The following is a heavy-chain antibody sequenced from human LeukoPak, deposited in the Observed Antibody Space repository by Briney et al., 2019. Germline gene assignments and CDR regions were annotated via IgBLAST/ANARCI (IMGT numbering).Heavy chain of an antibody. CDR1: GFTFSSYA. J-gene: IGHJ1*01. D-gene: IGHD6-13*01. CDR3: ARLSIAAAGTGYFQH. CDR2: ISYDGSNK. V-gene: IGHV3-30-3*01. Sequence: PGRSLRLSCAASGFTFSSYAMHWVRQAPGKGLEGVAVISYDGSNKYYADSVKGRFTISRDNSKNTLYLQMNSLRAEDTAVYYCARLSIAAAGTGYFQHWGQGTLVTVSS.